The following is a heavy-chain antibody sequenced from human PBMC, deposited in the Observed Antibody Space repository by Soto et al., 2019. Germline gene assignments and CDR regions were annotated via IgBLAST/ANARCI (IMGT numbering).Heavy chain of an antibody. D-gene: IGHD1-1*01. CDR3: AKDGSSAGSLYWLGH. V-gene: IGHV3-9*01. CDR2: ISWNSGSI. J-gene: IGHJ4*02. CDR1: GFTFADYA. Sequence: EVQLVESGGALVQPGGSLRLSCAASGFTFADYAIHWVRQVPGKGLEWVSGISWNSGSIVYADSVRGRFTMSRDNDRNSVSVQINSLRPEDAAVYYCAKDGSSAGSLYWLGHWGQGTLVTVSS.